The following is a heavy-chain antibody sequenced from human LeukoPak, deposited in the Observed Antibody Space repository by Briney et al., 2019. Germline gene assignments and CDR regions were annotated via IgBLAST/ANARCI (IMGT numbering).Heavy chain of an antibody. D-gene: IGHD3-10*01. V-gene: IGHV3-21*01. CDR2: IDSSGGYM. J-gene: IGHJ6*03. CDR3: ARVGKDYYGSGSYYYYMDV. CDR1: GFTFNTYS. Sequence: GGSLRLSCEASGFTFNTYSMNWARQAPGKGLEWVSSIDSSGGYMFYADSVKGRFTISRDNAKNPLYLQMNSLRAEDTAVYYCARVGKDYYGSGSYYYYMDVWGKGTTVTISS.